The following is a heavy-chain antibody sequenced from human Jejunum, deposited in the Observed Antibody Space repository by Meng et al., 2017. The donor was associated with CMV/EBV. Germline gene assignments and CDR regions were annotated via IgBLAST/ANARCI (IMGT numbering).Heavy chain of an antibody. CDR1: TFISYS. J-gene: IGHJ6*02. V-gene: IGHV1-46*01. CDR2: INPSDAGT. Sequence: TFISYSMHWMRQAPGQGLEWMAKINPSDAGTTYAQRFQGRLTMTRDTSTNTVYLELGSLKPEDTAVYYCARIRGSYPGDYYNGMDVWGQGTTVTVSS. D-gene: IGHD1-26*01. CDR3: ARIRGSYPGDYYNGMDV.